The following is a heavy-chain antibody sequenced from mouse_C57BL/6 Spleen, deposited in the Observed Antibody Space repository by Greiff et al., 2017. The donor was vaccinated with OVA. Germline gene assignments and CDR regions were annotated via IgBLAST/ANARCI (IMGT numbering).Heavy chain of an antibody. CDR3: ARGDYGNYFAY. Sequence: VHLVESGPGLVQPSQSLSITCTVSGFSLTSYGVHWVRQSPGKGLEWLGVIWSGGSTDYNAAFISRLSISKDNSKSQVFFKMNSLQADDTAIYYCARGDYGNYFAYWGQGTLVTVSA. V-gene: IGHV2-2*01. CDR1: GFSLTSYG. D-gene: IGHD2-1*01. CDR2: IWSGGST. J-gene: IGHJ3*01.